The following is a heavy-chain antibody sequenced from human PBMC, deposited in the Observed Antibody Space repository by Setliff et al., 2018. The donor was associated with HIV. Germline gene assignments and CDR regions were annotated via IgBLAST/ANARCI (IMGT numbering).Heavy chain of an antibody. CDR3: ARDNGRYFDRGWFDP. D-gene: IGHD3-9*01. V-gene: IGHV1-69*04. CDR1: RSTFNSHT. Sequence: GASVKVSCKASRSTFNSHTINWVRQAPGQGLDWMGRIIPILGVANYAQRLQGRVTLTADESTSTAYMELTSLRSEDTAVYYCARDNGRYFDRGWFDPWGQGALVTVSS. CDR2: IIPILGVA. J-gene: IGHJ5*02.